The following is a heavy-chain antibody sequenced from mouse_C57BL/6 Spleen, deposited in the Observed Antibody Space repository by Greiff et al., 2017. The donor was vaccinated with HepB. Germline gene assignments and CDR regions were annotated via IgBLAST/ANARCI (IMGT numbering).Heavy chain of an antibody. CDR1: GFTFSDYG. D-gene: IGHD2-4*01. J-gene: IGHJ3*01. CDR2: ISSGSSTI. Sequence: DVMLVESGGGLVKPGGSLKLSCAASGFTFSDYGMHWVRQAPEKGLEWVAYISSGSSTIYYADTVKGRFTISRDNAKNTLFLQMTSLRSEDKAMYYCARDYDGFAYWGQVTLVTVSA. CDR3: ARDYDGFAY. V-gene: IGHV5-17*01.